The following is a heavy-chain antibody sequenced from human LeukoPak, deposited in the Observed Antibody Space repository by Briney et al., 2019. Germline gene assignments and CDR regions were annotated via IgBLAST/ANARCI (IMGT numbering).Heavy chain of an antibody. J-gene: IGHJ3*02. CDR1: GFTFSSYG. CDR2: IWYDGSNK. CDR3: AKGDDFWSGYSPDAFDI. Sequence: GRSLRLSCAASGFTFSSYGMHWVRQAPGKGLEWVAVIWYDGSNKYYADSVKGRFTISRDNSKNTLYLQMNSLRAEDTAVYYCAKGDDFWSGYSPDAFDIWGQGTMVTASS. D-gene: IGHD3-3*01. V-gene: IGHV3-33*06.